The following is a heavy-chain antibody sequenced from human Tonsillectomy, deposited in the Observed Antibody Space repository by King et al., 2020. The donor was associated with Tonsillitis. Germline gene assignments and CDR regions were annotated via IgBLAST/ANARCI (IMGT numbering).Heavy chain of an antibody. D-gene: IGHD3-9*01. CDR2: IYYSGTT. CDR1: GGSISSGGHY. Sequence: MQLQESGPGLVKPSQTLSLTCTVSGGSISSGGHYWSWIRQHPGKGLEWIGNIYYSGTTYYNPSLKSRVIISVDTSKNQFSLKMSSVTAADTAVYYCARDKADILTGDYSAVGWYFDLWGRGTLVTVSS. J-gene: IGHJ2*01. V-gene: IGHV4-31*03. CDR3: ARDKADILTGDYSAVGWYFDL.